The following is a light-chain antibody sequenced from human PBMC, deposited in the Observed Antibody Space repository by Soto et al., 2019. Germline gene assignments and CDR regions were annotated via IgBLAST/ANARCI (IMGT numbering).Light chain of an antibody. Sequence: QSALTQPASVSGSPGQSITISCTGTSSDVGGYEYVSWYQQYPGKAPKLMIYEVIDRPAGAPRRFSGSKSGNTASLTITGLQAEDEADYYCSSYAGSSTFGPYVFGSGTKLTVL. CDR1: SSDVGGYEY. CDR3: SSYAGSSTFGPYV. V-gene: IGLV2-14*01. CDR2: EVI. J-gene: IGLJ1*01.